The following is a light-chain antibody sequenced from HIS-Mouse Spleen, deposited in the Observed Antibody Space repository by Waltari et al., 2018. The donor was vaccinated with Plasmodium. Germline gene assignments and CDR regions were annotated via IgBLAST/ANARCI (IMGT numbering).Light chain of an antibody. V-gene: IGLV2-8*01. CDR3: SSYAGSNNLV. Sequence: QSDLTQPPSASGSPAQSFTITCTGTSSAVGGYNLFSWYQPHPGKAPTLMIYEVSRRPSGVPDRFSGSKSGNTASLTVSALQAEDEADYYCSSYAGSNNLVFGGGTKLTVL. J-gene: IGLJ2*01. CDR1: SSAVGGYNL. CDR2: EVS.